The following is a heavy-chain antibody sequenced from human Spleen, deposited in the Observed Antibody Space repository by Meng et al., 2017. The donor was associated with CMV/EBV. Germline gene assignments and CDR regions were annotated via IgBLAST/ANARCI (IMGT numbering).Heavy chain of an antibody. CDR3: VVYDSSGYYYFFHY. CDR1: GFTGSRKY. Sequence: ASGFTGSRKYMNWVRQAPGKGLEWVSTISNGGDSRYYADSVKGRFTISRDNSKNTLYLQMNSLRAEETAVYYCVVYDSSGYYYFFHYWGQGTLVTVSS. D-gene: IGHD3-22*01. CDR2: ISNGGDSR. V-gene: IGHV3-23*01. J-gene: IGHJ4*02.